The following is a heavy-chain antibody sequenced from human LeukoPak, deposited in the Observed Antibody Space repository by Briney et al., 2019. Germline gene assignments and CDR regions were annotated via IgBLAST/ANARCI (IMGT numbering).Heavy chain of an antibody. CDR1: GGSISSYY. Sequence: PSETLSLTCTVSGGSISSYYWSWIRQPPGKGLEWIGYIYYSGSTNYNPSLKSRVTISVDTSKNQFSLKLSSVTAADTAVYYCALTDYGGGSDYWGQGTLVTVSS. CDR3: ALTDYGGGSDY. CDR2: IYYSGST. J-gene: IGHJ4*02. D-gene: IGHD4-23*01. V-gene: IGHV4-59*08.